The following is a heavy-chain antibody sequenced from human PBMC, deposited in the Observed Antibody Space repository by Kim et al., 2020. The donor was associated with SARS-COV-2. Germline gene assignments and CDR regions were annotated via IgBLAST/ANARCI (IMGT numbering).Heavy chain of an antibody. J-gene: IGHJ5*02. CDR3: ARDPYSSSWYGWFDP. CDR1: GYTFTSYA. CDR2: INAGNGNT. D-gene: IGHD6-13*01. Sequence: ASVKVSCKPSGYTFTSYAMHWVRQAPGQRLEWMGWINAGNGNTKYSQKFQGRVTITRDTSASTAYMELSSLRSEDTAVYYCARDPYSSSWYGWFDPWGQGTLVTVSS. V-gene: IGHV1-3*01.